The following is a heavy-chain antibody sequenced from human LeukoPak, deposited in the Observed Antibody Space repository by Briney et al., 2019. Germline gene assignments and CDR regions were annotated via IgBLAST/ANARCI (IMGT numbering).Heavy chain of an antibody. V-gene: IGHV4-39*07. Sequence: SETLSLTCTVSGGSISSSSYYWGWIRQPPGKGLEWVGHMYYRGNTFYNPSLKSRVTISVDTSKNQFSLKLRSVTAADTAVYFCARLYGNYQNYFDYWGQGTLVTVSS. CDR3: ARLYGNYQNYFDY. CDR2: MYYRGNT. D-gene: IGHD1-7*01. J-gene: IGHJ4*02. CDR1: GGSISSSSYY.